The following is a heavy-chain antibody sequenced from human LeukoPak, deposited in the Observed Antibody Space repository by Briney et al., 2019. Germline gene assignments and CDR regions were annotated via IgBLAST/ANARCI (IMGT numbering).Heavy chain of an antibody. CDR1: GGSFSGYY. D-gene: IGHD3-10*01. J-gene: IGHJ4*02. Sequence: KTSETLSLTCAVYGGSFSGYYWSWIRQPPGKGLEWIGEINHSGSTNYNPSLKSRVTISVDTSKNQFSLKLSSVTAADTAVYYCARALSFRGVKVAYYFDYWGQGTLVTVSS. CDR2: INHSGST. V-gene: IGHV4-34*01. CDR3: ARALSFRGVKVAYYFDY.